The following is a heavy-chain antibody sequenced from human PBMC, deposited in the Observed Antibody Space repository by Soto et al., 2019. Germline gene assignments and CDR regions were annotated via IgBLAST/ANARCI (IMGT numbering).Heavy chain of an antibody. Sequence: QITLKESGPPLVKPTQTLTLTCTFSGFSLSTSGVGVGWIRQPPGKALEWLALIYWDDDKRYSPSLKSRLTITKDTSKNQVVLTMTNMDPVDTATYYCAHSGPYYDILTGYPNDAFDIWGQGTMVTVSS. D-gene: IGHD3-9*01. CDR1: GFSLSTSGVG. J-gene: IGHJ3*02. CDR3: AHSGPYYDILTGYPNDAFDI. CDR2: IYWDDDK. V-gene: IGHV2-5*02.